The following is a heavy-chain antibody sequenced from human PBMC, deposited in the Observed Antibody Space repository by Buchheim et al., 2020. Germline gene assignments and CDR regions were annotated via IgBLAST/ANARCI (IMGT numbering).Heavy chain of an antibody. CDR1: GFTFSSYS. Sequence: EVQLVESGGGLVQPGGSLRLSCAASGFTFSSYSMNWVRQAPGKGLEWVSYISSSSSTIYYADSVTGRFTISRDNAKNSLYLQMNSLRAEDTAVYYCAKGHSSSSVYYGMDVWGQGTT. CDR3: AKGHSSSSVYYGMDV. D-gene: IGHD6-13*01. J-gene: IGHJ6*02. CDR2: ISSSSSTI. V-gene: IGHV3-48*01.